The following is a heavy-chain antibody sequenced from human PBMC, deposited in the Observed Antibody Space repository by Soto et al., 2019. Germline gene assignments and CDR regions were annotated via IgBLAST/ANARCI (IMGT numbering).Heavy chain of an antibody. CDR2: ISYDGSNK. J-gene: IGHJ4*02. D-gene: IGHD6-6*01. Sequence: QVQLVESGGGVVQPGRSLRLSCAASGFTFSSYAMHWVRQAPGKGLEWVAVISYDGSNKYYADSVKGRFTISRDNSKNTLYLQMNSLRAEDTAVYYCARDTRIAARRGIYYFVYWGQGTLVTVSS. CDR3: ARDTRIAARRGIYYFVY. CDR1: GFTFSSYA. V-gene: IGHV3-30-3*01.